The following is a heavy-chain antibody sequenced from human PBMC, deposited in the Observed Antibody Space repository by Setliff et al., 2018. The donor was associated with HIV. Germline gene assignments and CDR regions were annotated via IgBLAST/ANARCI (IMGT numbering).Heavy chain of an antibody. J-gene: IGHJ5*02. D-gene: IGHD6-13*01. CDR2: INHSGST. CDR1: GGSFSGYY. V-gene: IGHV4-34*01. CDR3: ARGLHAAAAKKGGWFDP. Sequence: SETLSLTCAVYGGSFSGYYWSWIRQPPGKGLEWSGEINHSGSTNYNPSLKSRVTISVDTSKNQFSLKLSSVTAADTAVYYCARGLHAAAAKKGGWFDPWGQGTLVTVSS.